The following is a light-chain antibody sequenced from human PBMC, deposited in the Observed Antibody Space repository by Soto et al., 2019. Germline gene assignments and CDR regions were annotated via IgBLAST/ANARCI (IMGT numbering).Light chain of an antibody. CDR2: KVY. CDR3: IQGTHPLT. J-gene: IGKJ4*02. CDR1: QSLVYSDGNTY. V-gene: IGKV2-30*01. Sequence: DVVMTQSPLSLPVTLGQPASISCRSSQSLVYSDGNTYLNWFQQRPGQSPRRLIYKVYNRDSGVQDRFSGSGSGTDFTLKISRVEAEDVGVYYCIQGTHPLTFGGGTEVEIK.